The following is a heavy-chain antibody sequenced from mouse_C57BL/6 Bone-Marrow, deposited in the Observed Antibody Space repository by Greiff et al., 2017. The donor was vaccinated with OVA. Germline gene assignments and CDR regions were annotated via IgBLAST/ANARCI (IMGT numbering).Heavy chain of an antibody. J-gene: IGHJ4*01. CDR1: GFTFSSYA. Sequence: DVKLVESGGGLVKPGGSLKLSCAASGFTFSSYAMSWVRQTPEKRLEWVATISDGGSYTYYPDNVKGRFTISRDNAKNNLYLQMSHLTSEDTAMYYCASIYYDYDAYYAMDYWGQGTSVTVSS. V-gene: IGHV5-4*03. CDR3: ASIYYDYDAYYAMDY. D-gene: IGHD2-4*01. CDR2: ISDGGSYT.